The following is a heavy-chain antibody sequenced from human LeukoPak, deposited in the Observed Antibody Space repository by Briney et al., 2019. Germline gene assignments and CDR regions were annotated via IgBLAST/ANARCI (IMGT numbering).Heavy chain of an antibody. CDR1: GFTFGDYA. D-gene: IGHD2-8*01. CDR2: IRSKAYGGTT. CDR3: ARQRGGQYEDAFDI. V-gene: IGHV3-49*04. J-gene: IGHJ3*02. Sequence: GGSLRLSCTASGFTFGDYAMSWVRQAPGKGLEWVGFIRSKAYGGTTEYAASVKGRFTISRDDSKSIAYLQMNSLKTEDTAVYYCARQRGGQYEDAFDIWGQGTMVTVSS.